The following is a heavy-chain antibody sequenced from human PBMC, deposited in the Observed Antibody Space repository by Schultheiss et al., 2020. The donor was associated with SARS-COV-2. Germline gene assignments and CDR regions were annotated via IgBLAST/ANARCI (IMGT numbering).Heavy chain of an antibody. D-gene: IGHD6-13*01. J-gene: IGHJ4*02. CDR1: GGSFSGYY. CDR3: ARGWYSSSSDFDY. V-gene: IGHV4-59*01. Sequence: SETLSLTCAVYGGSFSGYYWSWIRQPPGKGLEWIGYIYYSGSTYYNPSLKSRVTISVDTSKNQFSLKLSSVTAADTAVYYCARGWYSSSSDFDYWGQGTLVTVSS. CDR2: IYYSGST.